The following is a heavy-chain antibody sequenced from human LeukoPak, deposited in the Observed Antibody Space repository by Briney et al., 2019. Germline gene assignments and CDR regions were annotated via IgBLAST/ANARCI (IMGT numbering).Heavy chain of an antibody. Sequence: PGGSLRLSCVASGFIVSTNYMSWVRQAPGKGLEWVSAISGSGGSTYYADSVKGRFTISRDNSKNTLYLQMNSLRAEDTAVYYCAKESLAPKEMATIKSYYFDYWGQGTLVTVSS. CDR3: AKESLAPKEMATIKSYYFDY. CDR1: GFIVSTNY. CDR2: ISGSGGST. V-gene: IGHV3-23*01. J-gene: IGHJ4*02. D-gene: IGHD5-24*01.